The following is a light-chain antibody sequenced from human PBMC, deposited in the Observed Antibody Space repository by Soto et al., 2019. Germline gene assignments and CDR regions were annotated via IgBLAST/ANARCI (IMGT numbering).Light chain of an antibody. CDR2: GAS. J-gene: IGKJ5*01. CDR3: QHYTNWST. Sequence: ETVMTQSAASPSVSPGESTTQSFWASQSVGSNLAWYKQKPSQPPRLLIYGASTRATGIPARFSGSGSGTEFTLSISSLRSEDFAIYYCQHYTNWSTFGQGTRLEI. CDR1: QSVGSN. V-gene: IGKV3-15*01.